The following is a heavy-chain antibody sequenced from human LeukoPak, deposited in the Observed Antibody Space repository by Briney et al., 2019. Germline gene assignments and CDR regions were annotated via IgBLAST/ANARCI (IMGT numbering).Heavy chain of an antibody. CDR1: GFTFSGYW. D-gene: IGHD1-26*01. V-gene: IGHV3-7*01. J-gene: IGHJ4*02. CDR3: VRDRGRASVDY. CDR2: IKQDACEE. Sequence: GGSLRLSCAASGFTFSGYWMSWVRQAPGKGLEWVANIKQDACEEYYVDSVKGRFTISRDNAKNSLYLQMNSLRAEDTAVYYCVRDRGRASVDYWGQGTLVTVSS.